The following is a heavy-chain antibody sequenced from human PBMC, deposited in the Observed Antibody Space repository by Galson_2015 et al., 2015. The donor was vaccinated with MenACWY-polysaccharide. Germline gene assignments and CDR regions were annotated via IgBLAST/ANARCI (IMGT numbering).Heavy chain of an antibody. V-gene: IGHV4-59*01. Sequence: SETLSLTCTVSGGSMTSYYWGWIRQSPGKRLEWIGYIHTSGATNYNPSLKSRVSISVDTSKKEFSLKVNSVTAADTAVYYCVGEVYQLPVGWFGPWGRGTLVTVAS. CDR1: GGSMTSYY. CDR3: VGEVYQLPVGWFGP. D-gene: IGHD2-2*01. J-gene: IGHJ5*02. CDR2: IHTSGAT.